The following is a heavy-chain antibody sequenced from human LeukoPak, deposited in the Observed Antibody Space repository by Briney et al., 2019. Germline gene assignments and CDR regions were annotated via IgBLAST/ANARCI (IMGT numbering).Heavy chain of an antibody. V-gene: IGHV3-20*04. Sequence: PGGSLRLSCAASGFTFGDYGMSWVRQAPGKGLEWVSGINWNGGSTGYADSVKGRFTISRDNAKNSLYLQMNSLRAEDTALYYCARAGTSSTSHYYYYYMDVWGKGTTVTVSS. CDR1: GFTFGDYG. D-gene: IGHD2-2*01. CDR2: INWNGGST. J-gene: IGHJ6*03. CDR3: ARAGTSSTSHYYYYYMDV.